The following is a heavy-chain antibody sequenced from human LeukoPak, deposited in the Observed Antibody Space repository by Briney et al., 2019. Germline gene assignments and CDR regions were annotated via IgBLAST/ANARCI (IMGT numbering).Heavy chain of an antibody. CDR2: MNPNSGNT. CDR1: GYTFTSYY. D-gene: IGHD4-11*01. Sequence: ASVKVSCKASGYTFTSYYMHWVRQAPGQGFEWMGWMNPNSGNTGYAQKFQGRVTVTRNTSISTAYMELSSLRSEDTAVYYCARGSKRYSNYLDAFDIWGQGTMVTVSS. J-gene: IGHJ3*02. V-gene: IGHV1-8*02. CDR3: ARGSKRYSNYLDAFDI.